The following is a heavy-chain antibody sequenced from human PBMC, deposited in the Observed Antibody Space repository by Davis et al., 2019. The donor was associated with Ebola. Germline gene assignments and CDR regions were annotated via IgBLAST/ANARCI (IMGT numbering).Heavy chain of an antibody. CDR1: GDSITSAYFS. J-gene: IGHJ4*02. CDR2: IYTRGST. D-gene: IGHD6-25*01. V-gene: IGHV4-61*09. CDR3: ARDRHDTSGYGF. Sequence: SETLSLTCSVSGDSITSAYFSWTWVRPPAGKGLEWIGHIYTRGSTNYNPSLKSRVTISVDTSKNQFSLKLTSVTASDTAVYYCARDRHDTSGYGFWGQGTLVTVPS.